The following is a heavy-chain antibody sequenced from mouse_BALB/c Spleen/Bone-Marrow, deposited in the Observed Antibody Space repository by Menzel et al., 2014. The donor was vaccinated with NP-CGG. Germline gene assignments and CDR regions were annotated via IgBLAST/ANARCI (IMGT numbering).Heavy chain of an antibody. Sequence: VQLKQSGPSLVKPSQTLPLTCSVTADSITSGYWNWIRKFPGNKLEHMGYISYSGSTYSIPSLKSRISITRDTSKNQYYLQLNSVTTEDTGTYYCATGNAMDYWGQGTTVT. D-gene: IGHD4-1*01. CDR3: ATGNAMDY. CDR1: ADSITSGY. J-gene: IGHJ4*01. V-gene: IGHV3-8*02. CDR2: ISYSGST.